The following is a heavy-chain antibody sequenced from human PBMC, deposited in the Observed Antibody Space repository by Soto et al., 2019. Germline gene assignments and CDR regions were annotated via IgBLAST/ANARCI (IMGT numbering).Heavy chain of an antibody. V-gene: IGHV4-39*02. Sequence: QLQVQESGPGQVKPSATLSLTCTVSGGSISSHHYYWGWIRQAPGKGLEGIGSIYSGGNTYDNLSLRRRVYIDVDTANNRYSLRLTSATAADTAMYYCADGASTAWIDHWGQGTLSTVS. CDR2: IYSGGNT. D-gene: IGHD3-10*01. CDR3: ADGASTAWIDH. CDR1: GGSISSHHYY. J-gene: IGHJ5*02.